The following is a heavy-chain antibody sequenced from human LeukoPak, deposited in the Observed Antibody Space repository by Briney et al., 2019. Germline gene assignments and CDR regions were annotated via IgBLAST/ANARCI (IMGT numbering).Heavy chain of an antibody. Sequence: ASVKVSCKASGYTFTGYYMHWVRQAPGQGLEWMGWINPNSGGTNYAQKFQGRVTMTRDTSISTAYMELSRLRSDDTVVYYCARDNSSSWTRDAFDIWGQGTMVTVSS. D-gene: IGHD6-13*01. CDR3: ARDNSSSWTRDAFDI. CDR2: INPNSGGT. J-gene: IGHJ3*02. V-gene: IGHV1-2*02. CDR1: GYTFTGYY.